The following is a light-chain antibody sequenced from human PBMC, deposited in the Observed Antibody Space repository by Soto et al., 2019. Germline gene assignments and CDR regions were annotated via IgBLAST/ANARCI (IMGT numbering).Light chain of an antibody. V-gene: IGLV2-14*01. J-gene: IGLJ1*01. CDR3: SSYTSSSTPFV. CDR1: SSDLGGYNY. Sequence: QSVLTQPASVSGSPGQSITISCTGTSSDLGGYNYVSWYQQHPGKAPKPMIYDVSNRPSGVSNRFSGSKSGNTASLTISGLQAEDEADYYCSSYTSSSTPFVFGTGTKVTVL. CDR2: DVS.